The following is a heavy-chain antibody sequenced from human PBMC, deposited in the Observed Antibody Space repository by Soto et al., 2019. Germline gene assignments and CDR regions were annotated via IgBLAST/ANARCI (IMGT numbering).Heavy chain of an antibody. D-gene: IGHD6-13*01. Sequence: SETLSLTCTVSGGSISSGGYYWSWIRQHPGKGLEWIGYIYYSGSTYYNPSLKSRVTISVDTSKNQFSLKLSSVTAADTAVYYCARDGGSSWYSGWFDPWGQGTLVTVSS. CDR2: IYYSGST. CDR1: GGSISSGGYY. CDR3: ARDGGSSWYSGWFDP. V-gene: IGHV4-31*03. J-gene: IGHJ5*02.